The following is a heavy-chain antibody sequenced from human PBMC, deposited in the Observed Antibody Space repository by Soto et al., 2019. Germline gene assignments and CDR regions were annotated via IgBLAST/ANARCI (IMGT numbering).Heavy chain of an antibody. CDR1: GYSISSGYY. CDR3: ARAVWYDSVWFDP. V-gene: IGHV4-38-2*01. J-gene: IGHJ5*02. Sequence: PSETLSLTCAVSGYSISSGYYWGWIQQPPGKGLEWIGSIYHSGSTYYNPSLKSRVTISVDTSKNQFSLKLSSVTAADTAVYYCARAVWYDSVWFDPWGQGTLVTVSS. D-gene: IGHD6-19*01. CDR2: IYHSGST.